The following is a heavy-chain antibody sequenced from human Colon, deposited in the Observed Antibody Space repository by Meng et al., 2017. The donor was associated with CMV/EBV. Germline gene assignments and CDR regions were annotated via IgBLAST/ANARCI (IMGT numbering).Heavy chain of an antibody. Sequence: GESLKISCAASGFTFSSYGMHWVRQSPGKGLEWVAAISYDHNNIYYAESVKGRFTISRDNSKNTLYLQMSSLRAEETAVYYCARASAVAVIYYLGMDVWGLGTTVTVSS. CDR2: ISYDHNNI. CDR3: ARASAVAVIYYLGMDV. D-gene: IGHD3-22*01. CDR1: GFTFSSYG. V-gene: IGHV3-30*03. J-gene: IGHJ6*02.